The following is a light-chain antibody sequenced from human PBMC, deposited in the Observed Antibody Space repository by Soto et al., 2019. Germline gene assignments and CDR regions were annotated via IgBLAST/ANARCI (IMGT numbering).Light chain of an antibody. J-gene: IGKJ2*01. CDR1: QSVSSSY. CDR2: GVS. V-gene: IGKV3-20*01. CDR3: QQYVTSPYI. Sequence: EIVLTQSPGTLSLSPGERATLSCRASQSVSSSYLAWYQQKPCQAPRLLIHGVSTRATGIPDRFSGSGSGTDFTLTISRLEAEDFAVYYCQQYVTSPYIFGQGTKLQIK.